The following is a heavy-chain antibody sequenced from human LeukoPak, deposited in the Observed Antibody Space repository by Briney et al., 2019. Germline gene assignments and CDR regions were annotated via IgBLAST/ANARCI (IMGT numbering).Heavy chain of an antibody. CDR1: GFTFSSYS. Sequence: PGGSLRLSCAASGFTFSSYSMNWVRQAPGKGLEWVSSISSSSSYIYYADSVKGRFTISRDNAKNSLYLQMNSLRAEDTAVYYCARYSVVPAAPNDYWGQGTLVTVSS. CDR2: ISSSSSYI. D-gene: IGHD2-2*01. CDR3: ARYSVVPAAPNDY. V-gene: IGHV3-21*01. J-gene: IGHJ4*02.